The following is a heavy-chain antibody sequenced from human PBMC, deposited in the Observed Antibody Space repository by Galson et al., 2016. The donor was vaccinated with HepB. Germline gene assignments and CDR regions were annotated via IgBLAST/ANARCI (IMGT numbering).Heavy chain of an antibody. CDR1: GDSVSSKSVA. D-gene: IGHD3-10*01. CDR3: TRGVDTYGSIWFDP. Sequence: CAISGDSVSSKSVAWDWIRQSPSRGLEWLGRTYYRSKWFSDYALSVKSRITINADTSKNQFSLQLNSVTPEDTAVYYCTRGVDTYGSIWFDPWGQGTLVTVSS. CDR2: TYYRSKWFS. J-gene: IGHJ5*02. V-gene: IGHV6-1*01.